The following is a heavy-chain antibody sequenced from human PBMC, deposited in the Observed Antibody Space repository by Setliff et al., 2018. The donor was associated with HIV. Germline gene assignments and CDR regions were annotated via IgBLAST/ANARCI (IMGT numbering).Heavy chain of an antibody. D-gene: IGHD4-17*01. Sequence: PSETLSLTCTVSGDSTSSYFWSWIRQSPGKGLEWIGFRSTTGSTNYNPSLRSRVTISVDTSKNQFSLRLTSVTAADTAVYYCARHPPPGDYADYWGQGTLVTVSS. CDR1: GDSTSSYF. CDR2: RSTTGST. J-gene: IGHJ4*02. V-gene: IGHV4-4*09. CDR3: ARHPPPGDYADY.